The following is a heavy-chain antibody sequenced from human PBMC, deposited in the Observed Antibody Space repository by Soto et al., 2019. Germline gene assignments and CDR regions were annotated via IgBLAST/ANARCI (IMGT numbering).Heavy chain of an antibody. V-gene: IGHV4-31*03. CDR1: GGSISSGGYY. CDR3: ARDGNDFISWVGLDA. J-gene: IGHJ6*02. D-gene: IGHD1-1*01. Sequence: QVHLQESGPGLVKTSQTLSLTCTVSGGSISSGGYYWTWIRQHPGKGLEWIGYIYYSGTTYYNPSLKSRVTISIDTSKNQFSLKLSSVTAADTAVYYCARDGNDFISWVGLDAWGQGTTVTVSS. CDR2: IYYSGTT.